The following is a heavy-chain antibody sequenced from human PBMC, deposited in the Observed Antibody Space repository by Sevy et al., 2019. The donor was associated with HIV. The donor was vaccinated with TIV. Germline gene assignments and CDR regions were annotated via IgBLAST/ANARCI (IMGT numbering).Heavy chain of an antibody. J-gene: IGHJ4*02. CDR3: ARASGQSTSSRYFDF. V-gene: IGHV4-59*01. D-gene: IGHD6-6*01. Sequence: ETLSLTCTVSGDSISSYYWSWMRQPPGKGLEWIGYIHYSGSTIYNPSLKSRVTISVDTSKSQFSLNLNSVTAADTAVYFCARASGQSTSSRYFDFWGQGTLVTVSS. CDR1: GDSISSYY. CDR2: IHYSGST.